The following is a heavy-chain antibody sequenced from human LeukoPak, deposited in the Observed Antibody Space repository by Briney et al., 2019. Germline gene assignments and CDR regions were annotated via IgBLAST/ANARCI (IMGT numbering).Heavy chain of an antibody. D-gene: IGHD6-19*01. J-gene: IGHJ4*02. CDR3: ARGTTSGWYFDY. CDR1: GYTLTELS. CDR2: FDPEDGET. V-gene: IGHV1-24*01. Sequence: ASVKVSCKVSGYTLTELSMHWVRQAPGKGLEWMGGFDPEDGETIYAQKFQGRVTMTEDTSTDTAYMELSSLRSEDTAVYYCARGTTSGWYFDYWGQGTLVTVSS.